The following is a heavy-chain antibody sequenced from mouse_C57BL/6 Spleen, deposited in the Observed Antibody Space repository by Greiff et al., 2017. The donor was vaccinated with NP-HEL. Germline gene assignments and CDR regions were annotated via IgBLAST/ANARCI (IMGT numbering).Heavy chain of an antibody. Sequence: EVHLVESGGGLVKPGGSLKLSCAASGFTFSSYAMSWVRQTPEKRLEWVATISDGGSYTYYPDNVKGRFTISRDNAKNNLYLQMSHLKSEDTAMYYCARDEGHGYDSFAYWGQGTLVTVSA. CDR3: ARDEGHGYDSFAY. D-gene: IGHD2-2*01. CDR2: ISDGGSYT. V-gene: IGHV5-4*01. CDR1: GFTFSSYA. J-gene: IGHJ3*01.